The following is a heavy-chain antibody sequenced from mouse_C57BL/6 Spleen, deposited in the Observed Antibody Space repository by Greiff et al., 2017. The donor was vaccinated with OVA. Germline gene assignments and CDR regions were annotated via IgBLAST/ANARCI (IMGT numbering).Heavy chain of an antibody. CDR1: GYAFTNYL. CDR3: ARYSTYAMDY. CDR2: INPGSGGT. J-gene: IGHJ4*01. V-gene: IGHV1-54*01. D-gene: IGHD2-1*01. Sequence: VQLQQSGAELVRPGTSVKVSCKASGYAFTNYLIEWVKQRPGQGLEWIGVINPGSGGTNYNEKFKGKATMTADKSSSTAYMQLSSLTSEAAAVYFCARYSTYAMDYWGQGTSVTVSS.